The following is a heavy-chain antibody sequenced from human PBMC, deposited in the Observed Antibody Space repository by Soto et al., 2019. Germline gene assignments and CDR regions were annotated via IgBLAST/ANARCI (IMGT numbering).Heavy chain of an antibody. V-gene: IGHV3-23*01. J-gene: IGHJ3*02. D-gene: IGHD5-12*01. CDR1: GFTXSSYA. CDR3: ARERGYSGYDPSDYYDSSGHDAFDI. CDR2: ISGSGGST. Sequence: GGSLRLSCAASGFTXSSYAMSWVRQAPGKGLEWVSAISGSGGSTYYADSVKGRFTISRDNSKNTLYLQMNSLRAEDTAVYYCARERGYSGYDPSDYYDSSGHDAFDIWGQGTMVTVSS.